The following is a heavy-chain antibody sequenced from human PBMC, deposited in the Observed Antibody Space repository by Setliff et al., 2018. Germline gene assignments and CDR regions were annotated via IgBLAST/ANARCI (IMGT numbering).Heavy chain of an antibody. J-gene: IGHJ6*02. Sequence: GGSLRLSCVGSGFNFDEFAMHWVRQAPGKGLEWVSFISWDGSSTSYADSVTGRFTISRDNSKVSLFLEMNSLTTEDTALYYCAKDSLGVVIALHGMDVWGQGTTVTISS. D-gene: IGHD2-21*01. CDR2: ISWDGSST. CDR3: AKDSLGVVIALHGMDV. CDR1: GFNFDEFA. V-gene: IGHV3-43D*04.